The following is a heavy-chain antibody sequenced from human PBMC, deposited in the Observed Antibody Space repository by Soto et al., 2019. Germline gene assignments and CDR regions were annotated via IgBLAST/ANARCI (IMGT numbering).Heavy chain of an antibody. CDR3: AKDDYYDSSGYYDYYYGMDV. CDR1: GFTFSSFA. J-gene: IGHJ6*02. Sequence: AGGSLRLSCAASGFTFSSFAMSWVRQAPGKGLEWVSAISGSGGSTYYADSVKGRFTISGDNSKNTLYLQMNSLRAEDTAVYYCAKDDYYDSSGYYDYYYGMDVWGQGTTVTVSS. CDR2: ISGSGGST. D-gene: IGHD3-22*01. V-gene: IGHV3-23*01.